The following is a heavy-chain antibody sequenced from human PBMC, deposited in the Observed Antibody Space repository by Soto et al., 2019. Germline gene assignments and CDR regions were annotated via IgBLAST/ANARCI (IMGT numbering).Heavy chain of an antibody. J-gene: IGHJ4*02. CDR3: ARSSYYGSGSYLYFDY. D-gene: IGHD3-10*01. CDR1: GFTFSSYW. CDR2: INSDGSST. Sequence: PGGSLRLSCAASGFTFSSYWMHWVRQAPGKGLVWVSRINSDGSSTSYADSVKGRFTISRDNAKNTLYLQMNSLRAEDTAVYYCARSSYYGSGSYLYFDYWGQGTLVTVSS. V-gene: IGHV3-74*01.